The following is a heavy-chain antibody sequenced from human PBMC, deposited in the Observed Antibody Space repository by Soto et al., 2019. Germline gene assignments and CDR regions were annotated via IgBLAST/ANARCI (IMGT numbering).Heavy chain of an antibody. CDR2: MNPNSGNT. Sequence: QVQLVQSGAEVKKPGASVKVSCTASGYSFTTYDINWVRQATGQGLEWMGWMNPNSGNTGYAQKFQGRVTMTRDTSINTAYMERGSLRSDDTAVYYCATARKSNGYVLGDYWGQGTLVTVSS. CDR1: GYSFTTYD. V-gene: IGHV1-8*01. D-gene: IGHD3-22*01. J-gene: IGHJ4*02. CDR3: ATARKSNGYVLGDY.